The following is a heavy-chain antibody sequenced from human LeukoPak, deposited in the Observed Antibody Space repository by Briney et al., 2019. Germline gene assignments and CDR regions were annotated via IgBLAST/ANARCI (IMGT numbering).Heavy chain of an antibody. Sequence: PSETLSLTCAVHGGSFSGYYWSWIRQPPGKGLEWIGEINHSGSTNYNPSLKSRVTISVDTSKNQFSLKLSSVTAADTAVYYCARGPWSSSLWGKMFDYWGQGTLVTVSS. V-gene: IGHV4-34*01. CDR3: ARGPWSSSLWGKMFDY. CDR2: INHSGST. CDR1: GGSFSGYY. D-gene: IGHD6-6*01. J-gene: IGHJ4*02.